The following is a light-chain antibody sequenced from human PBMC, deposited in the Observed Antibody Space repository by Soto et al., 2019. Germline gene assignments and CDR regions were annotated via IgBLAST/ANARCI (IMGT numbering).Light chain of an antibody. CDR2: GAS. CDR3: QQYNNWPQGT. Sequence: EIVMTQSPATLSVSPGERATLSCRASQSVSSNLAWYQQKPGQAPRLLIYGASTRATGIPARFSGSGSGTECTLTIKRLQSEDFATYYCQQYNNWPQGTFAQGTKLENK. CDR1: QSVSSN. J-gene: IGKJ1*01. V-gene: IGKV3-15*01.